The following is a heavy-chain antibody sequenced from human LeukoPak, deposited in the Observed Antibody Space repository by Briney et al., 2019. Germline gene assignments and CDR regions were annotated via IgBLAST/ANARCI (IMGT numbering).Heavy chain of an antibody. D-gene: IGHD2/OR15-2a*01. J-gene: IGHJ4*02. CDR2: INSDGSWT. CDR3: ASFYETY. Sequence: GGSLRLSCAASGNYWMHWVRQVPGKGLVWVSHINSDGSWTSYADSVKGRFTISKDSAKNTVYLQMNSLRAEDTAVYYCASFYETYWGRGTLVTVSS. V-gene: IGHV3-74*01. CDR1: GNYW.